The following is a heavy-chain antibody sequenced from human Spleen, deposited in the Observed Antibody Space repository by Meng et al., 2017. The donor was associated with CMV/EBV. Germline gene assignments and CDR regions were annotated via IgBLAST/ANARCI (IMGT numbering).Heavy chain of an antibody. CDR1: GFTFSDAW. V-gene: IGHV3-53*01. J-gene: IGHJ4*02. Sequence: GESLKISCAASGFTFSDAWMSWVRQAPGKGLEWVSIICNDGDTYYADSVKGRFTISRDISKNTLYLQMNSLRAEDTAVYYCARDSHSRVRASHWGQGTLVTVSS. CDR3: ARDSHSRVRASH. CDR2: ICNDGDT.